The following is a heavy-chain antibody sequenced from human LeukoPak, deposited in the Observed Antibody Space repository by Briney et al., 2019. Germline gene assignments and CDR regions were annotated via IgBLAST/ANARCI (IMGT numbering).Heavy chain of an antibody. CDR3: ARARYYDSSGYYSNDAFDI. D-gene: IGHD3-22*01. V-gene: IGHV4-61*02. J-gene: IGHJ3*02. CDR1: GGSISSGSYY. Sequence: SQTLSLTCTVSGGSISSGSYYWSWIRQPAGKGLEWIGRIYTSGSTNYNPSLKSRVTISVDTSKNQFSLKLSSETAADTAVYYCARARYYDSSGYYSNDAFDIWGQGTMVTVSS. CDR2: IYTSGST.